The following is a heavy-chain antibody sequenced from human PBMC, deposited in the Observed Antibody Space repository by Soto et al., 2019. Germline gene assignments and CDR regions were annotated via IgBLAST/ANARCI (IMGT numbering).Heavy chain of an antibody. V-gene: IGHV3-23*01. D-gene: IGHD2-21*02. J-gene: IGHJ4*02. CDR1: GFTFSSYA. Sequence: EVQLLESGGGLVQPGGSLRLSCAASGFTFSSYAMSWVRQAPGKGLEWVSAISGSGGSTYYADSVKCRFTISRDNSKNTLYLQMNSLIAEDRAVYYCLEGYGGNSRGGDYWGQGTLVTVSS. CDR2: ISGSGGST. CDR3: LEGYGGNSRGGDY.